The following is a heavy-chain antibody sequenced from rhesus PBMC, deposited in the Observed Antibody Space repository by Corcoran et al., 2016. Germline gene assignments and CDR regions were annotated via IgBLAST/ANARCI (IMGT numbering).Heavy chain of an antibody. CDR1: GGSISSSY. J-gene: IGHJ4*01. CDR3: ARVRWGDYYDY. D-gene: IGHD3-34*01. Sequence: QLQLQESGPGLVKPSETLSVNCAVSGGSISSSYRSWMRQAPGKGLEWIWYIYGSGSSTNYNPSLKSRVTLSVDTSKNQLSLKLSSVTAADTAVYYCARVRWGDYYDYWGQGVLVTVSS. V-gene: IGHV4-169*01. CDR2: IYGSGSST.